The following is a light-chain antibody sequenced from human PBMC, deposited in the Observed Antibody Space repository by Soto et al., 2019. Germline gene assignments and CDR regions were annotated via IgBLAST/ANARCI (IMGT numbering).Light chain of an antibody. CDR1: DMVSRN. J-gene: IGKJ5*01. CDR3: QQYNSWPPIT. Sequence: EGVMTQSPATLSVSPGERATLSCRAIDMVSRNLAWYQQKPGQAPTLLIYDAYTRATGIPDRFSGGGYGTEFTLTISSLQSEDFVVYSCQQYNSWPPITFGQGTRRENK. CDR2: DAY. V-gene: IGKV3-15*01.